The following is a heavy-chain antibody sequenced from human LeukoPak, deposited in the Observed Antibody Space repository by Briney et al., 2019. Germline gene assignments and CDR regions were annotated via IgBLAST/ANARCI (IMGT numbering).Heavy chain of an antibody. CDR1: GFTFSSYA. V-gene: IGHV3-30-3*01. CDR2: ISYDGSNK. CDR3: AKGGDCSSTNCYLPFDY. Sequence: GGSLRLSCAASGFTFSSYAMSWVRQAPGKGLEWVAVISYDGSNKDYTESVKGRFTISRDNSKNTLYLQMNSLRAEDTAVYYCAKGGDCSSTNCYLPFDYWGQGTLVTVSS. D-gene: IGHD2-2*01. J-gene: IGHJ4*02.